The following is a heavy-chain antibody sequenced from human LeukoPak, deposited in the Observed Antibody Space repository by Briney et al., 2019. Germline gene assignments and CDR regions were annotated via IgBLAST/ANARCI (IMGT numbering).Heavy chain of an antibody. J-gene: IGHJ4*02. V-gene: IGHV1-18*04. D-gene: IGHD3-10*01. CDR3: ARDGDYFYGSGSYRDY. Sequence: ASVKVSCKASGYTFTSYGISWVRQAPGQGLEWKGWISAYNGNTNYAQKLQGRVTMTTDTSTSTAYMELRSLRSDDTAVYYCARDGDYFYGSGSYRDYWGQGTLVTVSS. CDR2: ISAYNGNT. CDR1: GYTFTSYG.